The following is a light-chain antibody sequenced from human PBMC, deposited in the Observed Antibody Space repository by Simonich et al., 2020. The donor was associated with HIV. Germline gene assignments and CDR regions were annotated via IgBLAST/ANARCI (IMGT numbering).Light chain of an antibody. CDR3: QQYNNRPLT. V-gene: IGKV2-29*02. J-gene: IGKJ4*01. CDR1: QSLLHSDGRTY. CDR2: EIS. Sequence: DIVMTQTALSLSVTPGQPASISCKSSQSLLHSDGRTYLYWYLQKPGQSPQLLIYEISSRLSGVPDRFSGSGSGTDFTLQISRVEAEDVGVYYCQQYNNRPLTFGGGTKVEIK.